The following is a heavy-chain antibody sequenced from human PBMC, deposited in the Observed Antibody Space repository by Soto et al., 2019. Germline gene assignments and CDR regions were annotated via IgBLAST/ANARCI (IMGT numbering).Heavy chain of an antibody. V-gene: IGHV1-3*01. D-gene: IGHD3-22*01. CDR2: INAGNGNT. Sequence: ASVKVSCKASGYTFTSYAMHWVRQAPGQRLEWMGWINAGNGNTKYSQKFQGRVTITRDTSASTAYMELSSLRSEDTAVYYCARDSSGYYLPSVANWLDPCGQGTLVTVCS. CDR1: GYTFTSYA. CDR3: ARDSSGYYLPSVANWLDP. J-gene: IGHJ5*02.